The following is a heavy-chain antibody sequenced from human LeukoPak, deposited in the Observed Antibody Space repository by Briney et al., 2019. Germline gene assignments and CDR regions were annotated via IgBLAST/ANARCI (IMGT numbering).Heavy chain of an antibody. D-gene: IGHD6-13*01. CDR3: ARWGSAAGIYYYYGMDV. J-gene: IGHJ6*02. Sequence: SLRLSCAPSAFTFSSYSMNWVRQAPGKGLEWVSSISSSSSYIYYADSVKGRFTISRDNAKNSLYLQMNSLRAEDTTVYYCARWGSAAGIYYYYGMDVWGQGTTVTVSS. V-gene: IGHV3-21*01. CDR1: AFTFSSYS. CDR2: ISSSSSYI.